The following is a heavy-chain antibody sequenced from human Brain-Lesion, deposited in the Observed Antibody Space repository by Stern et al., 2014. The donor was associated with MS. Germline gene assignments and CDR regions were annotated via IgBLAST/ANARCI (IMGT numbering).Heavy chain of an antibody. Sequence: QVQLVQSGAEVKKHGASVKVSCKTSGYIFTGYYIHWVRQAPGQGLEWMAWINPNTGCTKYAQKFQGRVTMSRDTSISTAYVELSSLTSDDTAVYYCARDQRGITIFGVVTDYYYLGMDVWGQGTTVTVSS. J-gene: IGHJ6*02. CDR2: INPNTGCT. CDR1: GYIFTGYY. D-gene: IGHD3-3*01. CDR3: ARDQRGITIFGVVTDYYYLGMDV. V-gene: IGHV1-2*02.